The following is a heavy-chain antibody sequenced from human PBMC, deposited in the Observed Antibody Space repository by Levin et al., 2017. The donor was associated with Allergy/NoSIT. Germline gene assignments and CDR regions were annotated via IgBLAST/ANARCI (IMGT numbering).Heavy chain of an antibody. Sequence: LSLPCAASGFPFSNAWMSWVRPAPGKGLEWVGRIKSKTDGGTIEYAAPVKGRFTISRDDSKNTLSLQMNSLKTEDTAVYYCTTYSSSWYYFDYWGQGTLVTVSS. J-gene: IGHJ4*02. CDR1: GFPFSNAW. D-gene: IGHD6-13*01. CDR3: TTYSSSWYYFDY. V-gene: IGHV3-15*01. CDR2: IKSKTDGGTI.